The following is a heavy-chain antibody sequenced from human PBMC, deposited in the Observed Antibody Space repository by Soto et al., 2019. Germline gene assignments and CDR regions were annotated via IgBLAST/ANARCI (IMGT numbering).Heavy chain of an antibody. CDR1: GGSVSSGSYY. CDR3: AGQYSYGSYGMDV. D-gene: IGHD5-18*01. J-gene: IGHJ6*02. Sequence: SETLSLTCTVSGGSVSSGSYYWSWIRQPPGKGLEWIGYIYYSGSTNYNPSLKSRVTISVDTSKNQFSLKLSSVTAADTAVYYCAGQYSYGSYGMDVWGQGTTVTVSS. V-gene: IGHV4-61*01. CDR2: IYYSGST.